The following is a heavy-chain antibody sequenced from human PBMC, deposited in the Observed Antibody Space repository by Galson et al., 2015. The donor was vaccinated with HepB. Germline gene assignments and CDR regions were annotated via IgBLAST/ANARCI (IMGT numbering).Heavy chain of an antibody. CDR2: IYWDDDK. D-gene: IGHD3-9*01. CDR3: ARLRYFDWYDAFDI. CDR1: GFSLSTSGVG. J-gene: IGHJ3*02. V-gene: IGHV2-5*02. Sequence: PALVKPTQTLTLTCTFSGFSLSTSGVGVGWIRQPPGKALEWLALIYWDDDKRYSPSLKSRLTITKDTSKNQVVLTMTNMDPVDAATYYCARLRYFDWYDAFDIWGQGTMVTVSS.